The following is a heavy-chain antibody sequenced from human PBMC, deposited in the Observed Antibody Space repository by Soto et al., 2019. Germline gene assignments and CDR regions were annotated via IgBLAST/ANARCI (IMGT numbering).Heavy chain of an antibody. CDR3: XXXXXXXXXXXXW. J-gene: IGHJ4*02. V-gene: IGHV3-11*01. Sequence: QVQLVESGGGLVKPGESLRLSCAASGFSLSDYSMSWIRXXXGXXXEWVSYIEKSGSPIYXADSVKGRFTISRDNAKXXXXXXXXXXXXXXXXXXXXXXXXXXXXXXXXWWGQGTLVTVSS. CDR1: GFSLSDYS. CDR2: IEKSGSPI.